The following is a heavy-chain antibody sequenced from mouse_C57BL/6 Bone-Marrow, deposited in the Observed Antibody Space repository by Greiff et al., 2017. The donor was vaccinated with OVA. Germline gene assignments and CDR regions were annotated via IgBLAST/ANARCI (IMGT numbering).Heavy chain of an antibody. CDR3: ARYPYYGSSYGDWYFDV. CDR2: IRNKANGYTT. V-gene: IGHV7-3*01. D-gene: IGHD1-1*01. Sequence: EVKVVESGGGLVQPGGSLSLSCAASGFTFTDYYMSWVRQPPGKALEWLGFIRNKANGYTTEYSASVKGRFTISRDNSQSILYLQMNALRAEDSATYYGARYPYYGSSYGDWYFDVWGTGTTVTVSS. CDR1: GFTFTDYY. J-gene: IGHJ1*03.